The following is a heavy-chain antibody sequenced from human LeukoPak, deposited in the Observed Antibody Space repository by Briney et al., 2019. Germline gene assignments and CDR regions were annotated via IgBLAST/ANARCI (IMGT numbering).Heavy chain of an antibody. CDR2: ISAYNGNT. CDR3: ASSLSVADKPEYFQH. Sequence: ASVKVSCKASGYTFTSYGISWVRQAPGQGLEWMGWISAYNGNTNYAQKLQGRVTITTDTSTSTAYMELRSLRSDDTAVYYCASSLSVADKPEYFQHWGQGTLVTVSS. CDR1: GYTFTSYG. J-gene: IGHJ1*01. V-gene: IGHV1-18*01. D-gene: IGHD2-15*01.